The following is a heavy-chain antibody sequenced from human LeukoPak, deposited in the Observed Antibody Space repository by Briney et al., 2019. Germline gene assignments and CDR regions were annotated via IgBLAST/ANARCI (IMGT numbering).Heavy chain of an antibody. V-gene: IGHV3-30*02. CDR3: AKAMMLAYYGSGSYYNFDY. Sequence: GGSLRLSCAASGFTFSSYGMHWVRQAPGKGLEWVAFIRYDGSNKYYADSVKGRFTISRDNSKNTLYLQMNSLRAEDTAVYYCAKAMMLAYYGSGSYYNFDYWGQGTLVTVSS. CDR1: GFTFSSYG. CDR2: IRYDGSNK. D-gene: IGHD3-10*01. J-gene: IGHJ4*02.